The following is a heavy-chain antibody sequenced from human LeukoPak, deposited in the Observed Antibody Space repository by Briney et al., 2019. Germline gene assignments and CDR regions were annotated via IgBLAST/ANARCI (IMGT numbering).Heavy chain of an antibody. V-gene: IGHV3-21*01. CDR1: GFTFSSYS. Sequence: GGSLRLSCAASGFTFSSYSMNWVHQAPGKGLEWVSSISSSSSYIYYAGSVKGRFTISRDNAKNSLYLQMNSLRAEDTAVYYCAGRLDFWSGSPFDYWGQGTLVTVSS. D-gene: IGHD3-3*01. J-gene: IGHJ4*02. CDR3: AGRLDFWSGSPFDY. CDR2: ISSSSSYI.